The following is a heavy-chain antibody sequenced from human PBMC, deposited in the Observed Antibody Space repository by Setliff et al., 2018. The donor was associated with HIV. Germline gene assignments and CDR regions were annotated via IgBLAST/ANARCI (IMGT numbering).Heavy chain of an antibody. J-gene: IGHJ4*02. Sequence: GASVKVSCKASGGTFSRYAISWVRQAPGQGLEWMGGISPISDTANYAQKFQGRVTVTADESTSTAYMELSGLTSEDSAVYYCARGLEYSTSSPFDYWGQGTLVTVS. CDR1: GGTFSRYA. CDR2: ISPISDTA. CDR3: ARGLEYSTSSPFDY. V-gene: IGHV1-69*13. D-gene: IGHD6-6*01.